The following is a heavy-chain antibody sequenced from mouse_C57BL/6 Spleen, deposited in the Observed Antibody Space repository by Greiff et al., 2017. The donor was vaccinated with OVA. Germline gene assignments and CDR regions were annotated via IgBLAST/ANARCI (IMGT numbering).Heavy chain of an antibody. D-gene: IGHD1-1*01. CDR2: IDPEDGDT. J-gene: IGHJ1*03. CDR3: TTCHYYGSPYWYFDV. Sequence: EVKLQESGAELVRPGASVKLSCTASGFNIKDYYMHWVKQRPEQGLEWIGRIDPEDGDTEYAPKFQGKATMTADTSSNTAYLQLSSLTSEDTAVYYCTTCHYYGSPYWYFDVWGTGTTVTVSS. V-gene: IGHV14-1*01. CDR1: GFNIKDYY.